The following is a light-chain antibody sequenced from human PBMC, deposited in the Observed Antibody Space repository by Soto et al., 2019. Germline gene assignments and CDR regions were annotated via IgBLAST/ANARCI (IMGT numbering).Light chain of an antibody. CDR1: QSISSSY. CDR3: QQYTDSRT. J-gene: IGKJ1*01. CDR2: GVS. V-gene: IGKV3-20*01. Sequence: EIVLTQYPGTLSLSPGERATLSCRASQSISSSYFAWYQQKPGQAPRLLVYGVSSRATDVPDRFSGSGSGTDFTLTISRLEPEDFAVYYCQQYTDSRTLGQGT.